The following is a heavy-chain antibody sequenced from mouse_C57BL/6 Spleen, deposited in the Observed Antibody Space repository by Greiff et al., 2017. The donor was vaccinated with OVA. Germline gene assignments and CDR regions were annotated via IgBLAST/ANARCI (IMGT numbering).Heavy chain of an antibody. J-gene: IGHJ3*01. CDR3: ARSRQEGFAY. Sequence: EVKLQQSGPELVKPGASVKISCKASGYTFTDYYMNWVKQSHGKSLEWIGDINPNNGGTSYNQKFKGKATLTVDKSSSTAYMELRSLTSEDSAVYYCARSRQEGFAYWGQGTLVTVSA. V-gene: IGHV1-26*01. D-gene: IGHD1-2*01. CDR1: GYTFTDYY. CDR2: INPNNGGT.